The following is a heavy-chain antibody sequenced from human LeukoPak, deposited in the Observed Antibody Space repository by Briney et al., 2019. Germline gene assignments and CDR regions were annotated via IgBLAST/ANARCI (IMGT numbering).Heavy chain of an antibody. CDR2: LSNTGNTI. Sequence: PGGSLRLSCAASEFTFSDYYMTWIRQAPGKGLEWVSYLSNTGNTIYYADSVKGRFTISRDNAKNSVYLQMNSLRAKDTAVYYCASAQSGIPTKYYFDYWGQGTLVTVSS. CDR1: EFTFSDYY. CDR3: ASAQSGIPTKYYFDY. D-gene: IGHD1-26*01. V-gene: IGHV3-11*01. J-gene: IGHJ4*02.